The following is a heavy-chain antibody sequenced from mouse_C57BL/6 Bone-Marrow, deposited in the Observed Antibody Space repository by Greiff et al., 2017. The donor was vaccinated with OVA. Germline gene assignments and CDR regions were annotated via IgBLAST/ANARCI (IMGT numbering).Heavy chain of an antibody. CDR3: ARREGSITTVWYFDV. D-gene: IGHD1-1*01. J-gene: IGHJ1*03. Sequence: QVTLKESGPGLLQSSQTLSLTCSFSGFSLSTSGMGVSWIRQPSGKGLEWLAHSYWDDDKRYNPSLKSRLTISKDTSRNQVFLKITSVDTADTATYYCARREGSITTVWYFDVWGTGTTVTVSS. V-gene: IGHV8-12*01. CDR1: GFSLSTSGMG. CDR2: SYWDDDK.